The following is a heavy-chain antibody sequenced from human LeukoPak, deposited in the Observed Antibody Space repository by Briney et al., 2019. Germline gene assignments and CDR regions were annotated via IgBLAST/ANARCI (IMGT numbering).Heavy chain of an antibody. V-gene: IGHV4-59*08. J-gene: IGHJ3*02. D-gene: IGHD1/OR15-1a*01. Sequence: PSETLSLTCAVSGGSISSYYWSWIRQPPGKGLEWIAYIYSSGNTNYNPSFKSRVTISVDTSKNQFSLKLTSVAAADTAIYYCARQPSGTAAFDIWGQGTMVIVSS. CDR1: GGSISSYY. CDR3: ARQPSGTAAFDI. CDR2: IYSSGNT.